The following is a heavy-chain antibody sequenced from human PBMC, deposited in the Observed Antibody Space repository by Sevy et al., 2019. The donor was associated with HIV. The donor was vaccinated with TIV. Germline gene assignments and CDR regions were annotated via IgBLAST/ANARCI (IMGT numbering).Heavy chain of an antibody. CDR2: VNSDGSST. CDR3: VAANTWQDY. Sequence: LSLTCAASGFTFSSYWMHWVRQAPGNGPVWVSGVNSDGSSTNYADSVKGRFTMSRDSAKNTLYLQMNSLRAEDTAVYFCVAANTWQDYWGQGTLVTVSS. V-gene: IGHV3-74*01. CDR1: GFTFSSYW. J-gene: IGHJ4*02. D-gene: IGHD2-15*01.